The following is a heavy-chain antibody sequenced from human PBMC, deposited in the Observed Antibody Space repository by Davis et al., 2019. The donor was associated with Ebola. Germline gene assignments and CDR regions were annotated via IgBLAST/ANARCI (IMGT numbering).Heavy chain of an antibody. CDR1: GGSISSSTYY. V-gene: IGHV4-39*07. Sequence: MPGGSLRLSCTVSGGSISSSTYYWGWIRQPPGKELEWIANIYYSGSTNYNPSLKSRVTISVDTSKNQFSLKLSSVTAADTAVYYCARGGFGWLRNYYYYYGMDVWGQGTTVTVSS. D-gene: IGHD5-12*01. CDR3: ARGGFGWLRNYYYYYGMDV. J-gene: IGHJ6*02. CDR2: IYYSGST.